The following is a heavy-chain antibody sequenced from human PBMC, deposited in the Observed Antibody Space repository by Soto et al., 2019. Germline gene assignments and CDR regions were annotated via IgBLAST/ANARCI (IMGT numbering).Heavy chain of an antibody. D-gene: IGHD2-2*01. CDR3: ATLPAASYYYYYYMDV. J-gene: IGHJ6*03. Sequence: SETLSLTCTVSGGSISSGGYYWSWIRQHPGKGLEWIGYIYYSGSTYYNPSLKSRVTISVDTSKNQFSLKLSSVTAADTAVYYCATLPAASYYYYYYMDVWGKGTTVTVSS. CDR2: IYYSGST. V-gene: IGHV4-39*01. CDR1: GGSISSGGYY.